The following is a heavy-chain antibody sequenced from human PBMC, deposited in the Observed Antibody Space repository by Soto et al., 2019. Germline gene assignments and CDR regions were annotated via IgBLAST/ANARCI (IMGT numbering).Heavy chain of an antibody. D-gene: IGHD5-12*01. CDR3: VKSGDNYDALDY. V-gene: IGHV3-11*06. Sequence: GSLRLSCTASGFILSDHYMSWIRQAPGKGLVLIGYSSNSGSFTRYADSVKGRFSISRDNAKNSLYLKINSLRGDDTAIYYCVKSGDNYDALDYWGQGT. J-gene: IGHJ4*02. CDR1: GFILSDHY. CDR2: SSNSGSFT.